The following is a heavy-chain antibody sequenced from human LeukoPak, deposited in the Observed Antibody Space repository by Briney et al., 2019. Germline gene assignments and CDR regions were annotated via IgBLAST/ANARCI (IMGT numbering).Heavy chain of an antibody. CDR2: ISSSSGTI. J-gene: IGHJ4*02. D-gene: IGHD3-22*01. CDR3: ARVGASSGYQDRWATVGY. Sequence: GGSLRLSCAASGFTFSSYSMNWVRQAPGKGLEWVSYISSSSGTIYYTNSVKGRFTISRDDSKNTLFLQMNTLRVEDTAVYYCARVGASSGYQDRWATVGYWGQGTLVIVPS. V-gene: IGHV3-48*01. CDR1: GFTFSSYS.